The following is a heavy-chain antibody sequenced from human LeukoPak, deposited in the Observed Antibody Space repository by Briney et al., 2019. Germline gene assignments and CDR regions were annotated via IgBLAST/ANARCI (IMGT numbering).Heavy chain of an antibody. J-gene: IGHJ4*02. CDR1: GGSISSYY. D-gene: IGHD6-6*01. V-gene: IGHV4-34*01. Sequence: PSETLSLTCTVSGGSISSYYWSWIRQPPGKGLEWIGEINHSGSTNYNPSLKSRVTISVDTSKNQFSLKLSSVTAADTAVYYCARVPIEYSSSSEIDYFDYWGQGTLVTVSS. CDR2: INHSGST. CDR3: ARVPIEYSSSSEIDYFDY.